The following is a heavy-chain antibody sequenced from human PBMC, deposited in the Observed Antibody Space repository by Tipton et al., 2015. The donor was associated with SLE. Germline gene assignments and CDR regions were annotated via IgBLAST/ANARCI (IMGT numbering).Heavy chain of an antibody. V-gene: IGHV3-69-1*01. CDR1: GFTFSDYY. D-gene: IGHD6-13*01. J-gene: IGHJ5*02. CDR3: ATSIAAAGTGWFDP. CDR2: ISSSSTI. Sequence: SLRLSCAASGFTFSDYYMNWVRQAPGKGLEWVSSISSSSTIYYADSVKGRFTISRDNAKNSLYLQMNSLRAEDTAVYYCATSIAAAGTGWFDPWGQGTLVTVSS.